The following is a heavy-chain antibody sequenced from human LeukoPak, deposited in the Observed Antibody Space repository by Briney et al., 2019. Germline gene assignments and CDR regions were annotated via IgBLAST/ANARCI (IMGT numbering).Heavy chain of an antibody. D-gene: IGHD2-2*01. V-gene: IGHV3-23*01. Sequence: GGSLRLSCAASGFTFSSYAMSWVRQAPGKGLEWVSAISGSGGSTYYADSVKGRFTISRDNSKNTLYLQMNSLRADDTAVYYCARAFDTSWDYYYMDVWGKGTTVTVFS. J-gene: IGHJ6*03. CDR3: ARAFDTSWDYYYMDV. CDR1: GFTFSSYA. CDR2: ISGSGGST.